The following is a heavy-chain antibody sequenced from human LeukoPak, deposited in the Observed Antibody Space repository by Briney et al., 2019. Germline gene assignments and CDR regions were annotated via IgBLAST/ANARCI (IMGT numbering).Heavy chain of an antibody. D-gene: IGHD3-22*01. CDR3: ASPLAYYDSSGYSEVDYYGMDV. CDR2: IDYRGST. J-gene: IGHJ6*02. V-gene: IGHV4-59*01. Sequence: SETLSLTCTVSGDSISTYYWSWIRQPPGKGLEWIAYIDYRGSTTYNPSLRSRVTISVDTSRNQFSLKLYSVTAADTAVYYCASPLAYYDSSGYSEVDYYGMDVWGQGTTVTVSS. CDR1: GDSISTYY.